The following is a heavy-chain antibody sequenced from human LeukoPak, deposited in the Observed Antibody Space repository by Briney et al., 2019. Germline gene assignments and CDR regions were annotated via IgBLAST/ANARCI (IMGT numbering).Heavy chain of an antibody. V-gene: IGHV5-51*01. Sequence: GESLKISCKGSGYSFTSYWIGWVRQMPGKGLEWMGIIYPDDSDTRYSPSFQGQVTISADKSINTAYLQWSSLKASDTAMYYCARSIAAAGNTFDYWGQGTLVTVSS. CDR3: ARSIAAAGNTFDY. J-gene: IGHJ4*02. CDR1: GYSFTSYW. D-gene: IGHD6-13*01. CDR2: IYPDDSDT.